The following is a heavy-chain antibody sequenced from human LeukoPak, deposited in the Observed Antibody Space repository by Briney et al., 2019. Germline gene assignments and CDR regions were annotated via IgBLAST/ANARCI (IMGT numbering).Heavy chain of an antibody. CDR1: GGTFSSYA. CDR3: ARRYCSSTSCPRGYYYYYMDV. D-gene: IGHD2-2*01. CDR2: IIPIFGTA. V-gene: IGHV1-69*01. Sequence: GSSVKVSCKASGGTFSSYAISWVRQAPGQGLEWMGGIIPIFGTANYAQKFQGRVTITADESTSTAYMELSSLRSEDTAVYYCARRYCSSTSCPRGYYYYYMDVWGKGTTVTVSS. J-gene: IGHJ6*03.